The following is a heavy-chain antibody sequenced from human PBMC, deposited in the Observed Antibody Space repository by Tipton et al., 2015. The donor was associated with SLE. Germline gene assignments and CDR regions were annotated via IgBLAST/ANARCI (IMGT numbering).Heavy chain of an antibody. CDR1: GGSISSSSYY. V-gene: IGHV4-39*01. Sequence: TLSLTCTVSGGSISSSSYYWGWIRQPPGKGLEWIGSIYYSGSTYYNPSFTRRVTISVDTSKSQFSLTLSSVTAADTAVYYCARHPQLQGYYVGLDPWGQGTLVTVSS. CDR2: IYYSGST. J-gene: IGHJ5*02. CDR3: ARHPQLQGYYVGLDP. D-gene: IGHD3-22*01.